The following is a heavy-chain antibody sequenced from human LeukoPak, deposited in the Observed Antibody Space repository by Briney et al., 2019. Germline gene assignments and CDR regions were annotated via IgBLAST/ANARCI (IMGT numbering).Heavy chain of an antibody. J-gene: IGHJ4*02. D-gene: IGHD5-18*01. CDR2: IIPIFGTA. Sequence: ASVKVSCKASGGTFGSYAISWVRQAPGQGLEWMGRIIPIFGTANYAQKFQGRVTITTDESTSTAYMELSSLRSEDTAVYYCARAGVYSYDLDYWGQGTLVTVSS. V-gene: IGHV1-69*05. CDR1: GGTFGSYA. CDR3: ARAGVYSYDLDY.